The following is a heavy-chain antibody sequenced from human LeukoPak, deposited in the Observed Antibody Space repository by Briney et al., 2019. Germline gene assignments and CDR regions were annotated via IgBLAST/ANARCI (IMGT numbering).Heavy chain of an antibody. CDR2: IYTSGST. Sequence: SETLSLTCTVSGGSISSYYWSWIRQPAGKGLEWIGRIYTSGSTNYNPSLKSRVTMSVDTSKNQFSLKLSSVTAADTAVYYCARVAIAAAGRYYFDYWGQGTLVTVSS. V-gene: IGHV4-4*07. CDR3: ARVAIAAAGRYYFDY. CDR1: GGSISSYY. J-gene: IGHJ4*02. D-gene: IGHD6-13*01.